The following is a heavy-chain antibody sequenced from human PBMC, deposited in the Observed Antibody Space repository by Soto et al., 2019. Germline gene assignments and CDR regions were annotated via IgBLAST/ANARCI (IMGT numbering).Heavy chain of an antibody. CDR1: GGSFSGYY. V-gene: IGHV4-34*01. CDR3: ASGKTRTARPSLRYYYYGLDV. D-gene: IGHD6-6*01. J-gene: IGHJ6*02. Sequence: PSETLSLTCPIYGGSFSGYYWSWIRHPPGKGLEWIGEINHSGSTNYSPSLKRRVSISVDTSKDKFSLNLSSVTAADTAVYYCASGKTRTARPSLRYYYYGLDVWGQGTTVTVSS. CDR2: INHSGST.